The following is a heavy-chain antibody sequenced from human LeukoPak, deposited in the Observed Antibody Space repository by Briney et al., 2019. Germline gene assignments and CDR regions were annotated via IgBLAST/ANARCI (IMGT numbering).Heavy chain of an antibody. CDR3: ARYLSARSGDY. CDR2: INPNSGGT. CDR1: GYTFTGYY. D-gene: IGHD6-25*01. Sequence: ASVKVSCKASGYTFTGYYMHWVRQAPGQGLEWMGWINPNSGGTNYAQKFQGRVTMNRDTSISTAYMEPSRLRSDDTALYYFARYLSARSGDYWGQGTLVTVSS. V-gene: IGHV1-2*02. J-gene: IGHJ4*02.